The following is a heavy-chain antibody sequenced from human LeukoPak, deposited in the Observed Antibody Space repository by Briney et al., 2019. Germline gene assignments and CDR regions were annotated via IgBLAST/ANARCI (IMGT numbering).Heavy chain of an antibody. CDR3: ARGLDSSGYRNWFDP. CDR1: GFTFRNYV. V-gene: IGHV3-30-3*01. D-gene: IGHD3-22*01. Sequence: GGSLRLSCTASGFTFRNYVMSWVRQAPGKGLEWVAVISYDGSNKYYADSVKGRFTISRDNSKNTLYLQMNSLRAEDTAVYYCARGLDSSGYRNWFDPWGQGTLVTVSS. CDR2: ISYDGSNK. J-gene: IGHJ5*02.